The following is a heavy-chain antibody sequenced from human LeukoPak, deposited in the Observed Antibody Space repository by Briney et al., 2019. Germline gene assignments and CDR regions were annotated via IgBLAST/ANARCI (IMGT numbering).Heavy chain of an antibody. Sequence: SETLSLTCTASGDSISSRSYYWGWIRQPPGKGLEWIGSLYYSGSTYYNPSLKSRVTISVGTSKNQFSLKLSSVTAADTAVYYCAAGGYDFDYWGQGTLVTVSS. V-gene: IGHV4-39*01. CDR2: LYYSGST. CDR1: GDSISSRSYY. D-gene: IGHD5-12*01. CDR3: AAGGYDFDY. J-gene: IGHJ4*02.